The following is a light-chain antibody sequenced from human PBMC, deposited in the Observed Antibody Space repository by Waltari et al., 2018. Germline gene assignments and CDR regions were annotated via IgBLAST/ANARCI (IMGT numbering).Light chain of an antibody. CDR1: RPNTVGHN. Sequence: QSVLTQPPSASVTPGARVTIPCSGSRPNTVGHNVNWYPKVPGTSPKLLIYSTNQRPSGVPDRFSGSKSGTAASLAISGLQSEDEAEYYCATWDDSLNGLFGGGTKLTVL. CDR3: ATWDDSLNGL. V-gene: IGLV1-44*01. J-gene: IGLJ2*01. CDR2: STN.